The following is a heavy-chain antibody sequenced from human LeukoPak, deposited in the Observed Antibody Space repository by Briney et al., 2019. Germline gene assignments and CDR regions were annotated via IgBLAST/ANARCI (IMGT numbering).Heavy chain of an antibody. J-gene: IGHJ5*02. D-gene: IGHD3-22*01. CDR1: GYSLTSYW. V-gene: IGHV5-51*01. CDR3: ARSGSSGYYVYNWFDP. CDR2: IYPGDSDT. Sequence: GESLKISCKGSGYSLTSYWIGWVRQMPGKGLEWMGIIYPGDSDTRYSPSFQGQVTISADKSISTAYLQWSSLKASDTAMYYCARSGSSGYYVYNWFDPWGQGTLVTVSS.